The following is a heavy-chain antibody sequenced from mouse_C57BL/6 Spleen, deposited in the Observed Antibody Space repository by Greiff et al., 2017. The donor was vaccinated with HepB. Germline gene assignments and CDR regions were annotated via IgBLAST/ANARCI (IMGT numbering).Heavy chain of an antibody. CDR3: ARRDGYWAAMDY. J-gene: IGHJ4*01. V-gene: IGHV1-69*01. CDR2: IDPSDSYT. D-gene: IGHD2-3*01. CDR1: GYTFTSYW. Sequence: QVQLKQPGAELVMPGASVKLSCKASGYTFTSYWMHWVKQRPGQGLEWIGEIDPSDSYTNYNQKFKGKSTLTVDKSSSTAYMQLSSLTSEDSAVYYCARRDGYWAAMDYWGQGTSVTVSS.